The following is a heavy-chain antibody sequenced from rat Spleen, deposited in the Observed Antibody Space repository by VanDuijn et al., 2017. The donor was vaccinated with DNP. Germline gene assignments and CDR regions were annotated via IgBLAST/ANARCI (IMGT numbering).Heavy chain of an antibody. CDR3: TTRGNYGGYDY. Sequence: EVQLVESGGGLVQPGTSLKLSCAASGFSFSDYAMAWVRQSPKMGLEWVATIIYDGSSTFYRDSVTGRFTISRDFAKSTLYLQMDSLRSEDSATYYCTTRGNYGGYDYWGQGVMVTVSS. CDR1: GFSFSDYA. J-gene: IGHJ2*01. D-gene: IGHD1-11*01. CDR2: IIYDGSST. V-gene: IGHV5S10*01.